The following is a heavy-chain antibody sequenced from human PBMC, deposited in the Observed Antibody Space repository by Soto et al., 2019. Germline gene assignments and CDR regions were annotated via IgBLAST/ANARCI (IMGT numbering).Heavy chain of an antibody. D-gene: IGHD3-10*01. V-gene: IGHV1-18*01. CDR3: VRDLDGSGSYYTNY. J-gene: IGHJ4*02. Sequence: ASVKVSCKSSGYTFSSICSSWVRQAPGQGLEWMGWISPHKDDTYYAQRLQGRVTMTTDTSASTAYMELRSLRSDDTAVYFCVRDLDGSGSYYTNYWGQGTLVTVSS. CDR1: GYTFSSIC. CDR2: ISPHKDDT.